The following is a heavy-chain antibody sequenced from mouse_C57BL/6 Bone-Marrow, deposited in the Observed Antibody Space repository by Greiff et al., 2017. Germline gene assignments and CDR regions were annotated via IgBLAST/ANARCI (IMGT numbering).Heavy chain of an antibody. CDR2: IWWDDDK. CDR1: GFSLSTFGMG. V-gene: IGHV8-8*01. J-gene: IGHJ1*03. Sequence: QVTLKESGPGILQPSQTLSLTCSFSGFSLSTFGMGVGWIRQPSGKGLEWLAHIWWDDDKYYNPALKSRLTISKDTSKNQVFLKIANVDTADTATYYCARKGNFLRYYYGSSYWYFDVWGTGTTVTVSS. D-gene: IGHD1-1*01. CDR3: ARKGNFLRYYYGSSYWYFDV.